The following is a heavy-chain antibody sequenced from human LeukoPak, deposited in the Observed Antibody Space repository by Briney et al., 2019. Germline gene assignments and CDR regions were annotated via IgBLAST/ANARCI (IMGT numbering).Heavy chain of an antibody. Sequence: GGSLRLSCAASGFTLSSYSMNSVREAPGKGLEGVSDISSSSSTIYYADYVKGRFTISRDNSKDTLYLQMNSLRTEDAAVYYCARDDSSGWYSTSRGYFDYWGQGTLVTVSS. V-gene: IGHV3-48*01. CDR2: ISSSSSTI. CDR1: GFTLSSYS. CDR3: ARDDSSGWYSTSRGYFDY. D-gene: IGHD6-19*01. J-gene: IGHJ4*02.